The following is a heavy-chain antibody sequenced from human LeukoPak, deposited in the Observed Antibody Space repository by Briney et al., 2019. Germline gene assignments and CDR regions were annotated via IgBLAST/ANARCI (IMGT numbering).Heavy chain of an antibody. D-gene: IGHD5-24*01. J-gene: IGHJ3*02. Sequence: SETLSLTCTVSGGSISSSSYYWGWIRQPPGKGLEWIGSIYYSGSTYYNPSLKSRVTISIDTSKNQFSLKLSSVTAADTAVYYCASSEMAQIHAFDIWGQGTMVTDSS. V-gene: IGHV4-39*01. CDR3: ASSEMAQIHAFDI. CDR1: GGSISSSSYY. CDR2: IYYSGST.